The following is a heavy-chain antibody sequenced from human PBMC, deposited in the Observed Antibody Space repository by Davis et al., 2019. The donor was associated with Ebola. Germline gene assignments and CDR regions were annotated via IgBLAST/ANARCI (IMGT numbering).Heavy chain of an antibody. CDR2: ISYDGSNK. D-gene: IGHD2-2*01. Sequence: GGSLRLSCAASGFTFSSYAMHWVRQAPGKGLEWVAVISYDGSNKYYADSVKGRFTISRDNTKNSLYLQMNSLRAEDTAIYYCARAYVPYGMDVWGQGTTVTVSS. V-gene: IGHV3-30-3*01. J-gene: IGHJ6*02. CDR3: ARAYVPYGMDV. CDR1: GFTFSSYA.